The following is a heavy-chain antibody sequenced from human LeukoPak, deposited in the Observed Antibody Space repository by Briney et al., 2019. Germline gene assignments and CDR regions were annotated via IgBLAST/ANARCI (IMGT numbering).Heavy chain of an antibody. J-gene: IGHJ4*02. CDR3: ARESQERSLDY. V-gene: IGHV4-34*01. CDR2: INHSGNT. Sequence: SETLSLTCAVYGGSFSGYYWSWIRQPPGKGLEWIGEINHSGNTNYNPSLKSRVTISVDTSKNQFSLKLSSVTAADTAVYYCARESQERSLDYWGQGTLVTVSS. D-gene: IGHD1-1*01. CDR1: GGSFSGYY.